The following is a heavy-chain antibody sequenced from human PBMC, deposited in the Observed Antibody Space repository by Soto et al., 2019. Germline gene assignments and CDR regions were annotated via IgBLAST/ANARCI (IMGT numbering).Heavy chain of an antibody. CDR1: GFTFSSYA. D-gene: IGHD3-3*01. CDR3: ARDPDYVIPSITIFGVAPGLDDY. V-gene: IGHV3-30-3*01. J-gene: IGHJ4*02. CDR2: ISYDGSNK. Sequence: GGSLRLSCAASGFTFSSYAMHWVRQAPGKGLEWVAVISYDGSNKYYADSVKGRFTISRDNSKNTLYLQMNSLRAEDTAVYYCARDPDYVIPSITIFGVAPGLDDYWGQGTLVTVSS.